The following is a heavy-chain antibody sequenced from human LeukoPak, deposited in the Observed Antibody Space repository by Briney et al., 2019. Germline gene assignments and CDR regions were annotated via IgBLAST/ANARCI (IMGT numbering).Heavy chain of an antibody. CDR3: ARNSGYDALEFDY. CDR1: GGSISSGSYY. J-gene: IGHJ4*02. D-gene: IGHD5-12*01. V-gene: IGHV4-31*03. Sequence: SQTLSLTCTVSGGSISSGSYYWSWIRQHPGKGLEWIGYIYHTGSTYYNPSLKSRVTISVDTSKSQFSLKLSSVTAADTAVYFCARNSGYDALEFDYWGQGTLVTVSS. CDR2: IYHTGST.